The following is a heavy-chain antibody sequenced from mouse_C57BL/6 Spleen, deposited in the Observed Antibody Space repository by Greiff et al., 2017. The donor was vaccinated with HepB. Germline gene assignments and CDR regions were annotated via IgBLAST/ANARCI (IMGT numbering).Heavy chain of an antibody. D-gene: IGHD2-13*01. Sequence: EVKLQESGPELVKPGASVKISCKASGYSFTDYNMNWVKQSNGKSLEWIGVINPIYGTTSYNQKFKGKATLTVDQSSSTAYMQLNSLTSEDSAVYYCALYYGDYDYYAMDCWGKGASVTVAS. CDR3: ALYYGDYDYYAMDC. CDR2: INPIYGTT. J-gene: IGHJ4*01. CDR1: GYSFTDYN. V-gene: IGHV1-39*01.